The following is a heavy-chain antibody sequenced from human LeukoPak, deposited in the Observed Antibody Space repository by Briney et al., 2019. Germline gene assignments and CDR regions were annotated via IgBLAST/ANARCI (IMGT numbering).Heavy chain of an antibody. J-gene: IGHJ6*03. CDR2: ISHSGRT. D-gene: IGHD4-11*01. Sequence: SGTLSLTCAVNGVSFTAYSWNWIRQSPGKGLEWIGEISHSGRTHYNPSLASRVTFSLDTSKTQFSLELKSVTAADTAVYYCARAGTEAMTTPAYPVFYYFYLDVWGTGTTVTVS. CDR3: ARAGTEAMTTPAYPVFYYFYLDV. V-gene: IGHV4-34*01. CDR1: GVSFTAYS.